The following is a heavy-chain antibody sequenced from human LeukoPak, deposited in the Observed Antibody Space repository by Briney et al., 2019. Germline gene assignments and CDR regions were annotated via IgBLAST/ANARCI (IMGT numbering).Heavy chain of an antibody. CDR3: ARDVGARLPGY. D-gene: IGHD6-6*01. V-gene: IGHV4-4*02. Sequence: SETLSLTCAVSGGSISSNNWWSWVRQPPGKGLEWIGEMYHSGNTNYNPSLNSRATISVDKSKNQFSLKLSSVTAADTAVYYCARDVGARLPGYWGQGILVTVSS. J-gene: IGHJ4*02. CDR1: GGSISSNNW. CDR2: MYHSGNT.